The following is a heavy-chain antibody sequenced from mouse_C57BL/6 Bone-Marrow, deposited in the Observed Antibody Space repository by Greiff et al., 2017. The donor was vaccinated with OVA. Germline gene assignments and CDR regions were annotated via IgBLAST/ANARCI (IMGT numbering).Heavy chain of an antibody. D-gene: IGHD4-1*01. CDR3: ASELGRFAY. J-gene: IGHJ3*01. V-gene: IGHV14-2*01. CDR2: IDPEDGET. CDR1: GFNIKDYY. Sequence: EVQLQQSGAELVKPGASVTLSCTASGFNIKDYYMHWVKQRTEQGLEWIGRIDPEDGETKYAPKFQGKATITADTSSNTAYLQLSSLTSEDTAVYYCASELGRFAYWGQGTLVTVSA.